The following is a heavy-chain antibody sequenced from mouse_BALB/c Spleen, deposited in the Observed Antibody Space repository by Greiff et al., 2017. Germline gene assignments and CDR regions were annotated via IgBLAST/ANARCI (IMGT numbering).Heavy chain of an antibody. V-gene: IGHV1-62-2*01. CDR2: FYPGSGSI. J-gene: IGHJ3*01. Sequence: QVQLKESGAELVKPGASVKLSCKASGYTFTEYIIHWVKQRSGQGLEWIGWFYPGSGSIKYNEKFKDKATLTADKSSSTVYMELSRLTSEDSAVYFCARHEDQGAYYGSSGFAYWGQGTLVTVSA. CDR3: ARHEDQGAYYGSSGFAY. CDR1: GYTFTEYI. D-gene: IGHD1-1*01.